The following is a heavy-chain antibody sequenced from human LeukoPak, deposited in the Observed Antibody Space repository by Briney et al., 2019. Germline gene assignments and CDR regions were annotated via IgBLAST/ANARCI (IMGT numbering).Heavy chain of an antibody. Sequence: PSETLSLTCTVSGGTISSYYWGWIRQPPGKGLEWIGYIYYSGSTNYNPSLKSRVTISVDTSKNQFSLKLSSVTAADTAVYYCARGQTYDSSGYYWYYWGQGTLVTVSS. CDR3: ARGQTYDSSGYYWYY. CDR2: IYYSGST. V-gene: IGHV4-59*01. D-gene: IGHD3-22*01. CDR1: GGTISSYY. J-gene: IGHJ4*02.